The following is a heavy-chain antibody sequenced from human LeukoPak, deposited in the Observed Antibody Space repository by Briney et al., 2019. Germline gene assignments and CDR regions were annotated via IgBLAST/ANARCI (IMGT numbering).Heavy chain of an antibody. CDR1: GGSFSSYY. D-gene: IGHD1-26*01. J-gene: IGHJ2*01. Sequence: PSETLSLTCTVSGGSFSSYYWTWIRQPAGKGLEWLGRIYNSGTTNYSPSLESRVTMSLDTSKNRFSLSLSSVTAADTAVYYCARDRLGATGHWRIDVWGRGTLVTVSS. V-gene: IGHV4-4*07. CDR2: IYNSGTT. CDR3: ARDRLGATGHWRIDV.